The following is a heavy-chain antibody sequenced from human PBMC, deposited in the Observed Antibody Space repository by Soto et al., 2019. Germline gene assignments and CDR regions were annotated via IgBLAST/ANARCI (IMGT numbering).Heavy chain of an antibody. J-gene: IGHJ4*02. CDR3: ARVLYDRSGVDN. D-gene: IGHD3-22*01. Sequence: QVQLQESGPGLVRPSGALSVTCAVSGDSISRSHWWSWVRQSPGKGLEWIGESSHSGITNYNPTPKSRVTISGDKSKNQLSLKLTSVTAADTAVYYCARVLYDRSGVDNWGQGTLVSVSS. CDR2: SSHSGIT. V-gene: IGHV4-4*02. CDR1: GDSISRSHW.